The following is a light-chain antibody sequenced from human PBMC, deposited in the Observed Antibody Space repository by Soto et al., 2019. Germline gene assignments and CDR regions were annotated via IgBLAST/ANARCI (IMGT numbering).Light chain of an antibody. Sequence: IVMTQSPLSLPVTPGEPASISCRSSQSLLQSDGYNYLDWYLQKPGQSPQLLIYLGSNRASGVPDRFSGSGSGTDFTLSISRVAAEDVGVYYCMQALQTPLTFGQGTKLEIK. V-gene: IGKV2-28*01. CDR2: LGS. J-gene: IGKJ2*01. CDR1: QSLLQSDGYNY. CDR3: MQALQTPLT.